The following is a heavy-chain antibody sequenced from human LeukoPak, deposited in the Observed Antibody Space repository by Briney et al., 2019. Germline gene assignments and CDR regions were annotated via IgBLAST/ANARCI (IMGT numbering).Heavy chain of an antibody. CDR2: ISYDGSNK. V-gene: IGHV3-30*04. J-gene: IGHJ3*02. CDR1: GFTFSSYA. D-gene: IGHD1-1*01. CDR3: AREDSGNWNDEAADAFDI. Sequence: PGGSLRLSCAASGFTFSSYAMHWVRQAPGKGLEWVAVISYDGSNKYYADSVKGRFTISRDNSKNTLYLQMNSLRAEDTAVYYCAREDSGNWNDEAADAFDIWGQGTMVTVSS.